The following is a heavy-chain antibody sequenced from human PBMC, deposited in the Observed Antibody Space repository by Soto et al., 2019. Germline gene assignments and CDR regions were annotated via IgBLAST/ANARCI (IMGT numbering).Heavy chain of an antibody. J-gene: IGHJ4*02. CDR1: GFSLSTSGVG. CDR3: AHASYGDYAGY. D-gene: IGHD4-17*01. Sequence: QITLKESGPTLVKPTQTLTLTCTFSGFSLSTSGVGVGWIRQPPGKALEWLALIYWDDDKRYSPSLKSRLTITKDTSKNQVVLTMTNIDPVDTATYYCAHASYGDYAGYWGQGTLVTVSS. CDR2: IYWDDDK. V-gene: IGHV2-5*02.